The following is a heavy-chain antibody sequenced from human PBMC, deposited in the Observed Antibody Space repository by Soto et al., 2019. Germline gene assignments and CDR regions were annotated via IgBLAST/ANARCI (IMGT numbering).Heavy chain of an antibody. V-gene: IGHV3-48*03. Sequence: PGGSLTLACAASGLLFRNFEMNWVRQSPGEGPEWVAHVKPGAHVTLYADSEQGRFSISRDDVGNSLFLEMDSLRAEDTGIYYCVKEISDINSGYDAFHLWGQGTLVTVSS. CDR2: VKPGAHVT. D-gene: IGHD5-12*01. CDR1: GLLFRNFE. CDR3: VKEISDINSGYDAFHL. J-gene: IGHJ3*01.